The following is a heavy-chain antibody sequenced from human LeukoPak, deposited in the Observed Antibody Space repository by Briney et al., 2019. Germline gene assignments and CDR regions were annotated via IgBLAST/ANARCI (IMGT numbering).Heavy chain of an antibody. D-gene: IGHD6-19*01. CDR1: GGSISSGDYY. CDR2: IYYSGST. V-gene: IGHV4-30-4*01. CDR3: ASKLTAVAGYFDC. J-gene: IGHJ4*02. Sequence: SQTLSLTCTVSGGSISSGDYYWSWIRQPPGKGLEWIGYIYYSGSTYYNPSLKSRVTISVDTSKNQFSLKLSSVTAADTAVYYCASKLTAVAGYFDCWGQGTLVTVSS.